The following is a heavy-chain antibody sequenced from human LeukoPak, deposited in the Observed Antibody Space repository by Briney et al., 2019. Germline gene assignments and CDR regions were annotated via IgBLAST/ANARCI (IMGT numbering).Heavy chain of an antibody. J-gene: IGHJ4*02. D-gene: IGHD3-10*01. CDR1: GFTVSSNY. Sequence: GGSLRLSCAASGFTVSSNYMSWVRQAPGKGLEWVSVIYSGGSTSYADSVKGRFTISRDNSKNTLYLQMNSLRAEDTAVYYCARVRITMVRGVHYYFDYWGQGALVTVSS. CDR3: ARVRITMVRGVHYYFDY. CDR2: IYSGGST. V-gene: IGHV3-66*01.